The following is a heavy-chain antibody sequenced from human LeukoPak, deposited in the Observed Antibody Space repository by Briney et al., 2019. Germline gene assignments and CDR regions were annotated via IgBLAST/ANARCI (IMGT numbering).Heavy chain of an antibody. D-gene: IGHD3-9*01. CDR3: ARDREVLRYFDTNPYYYYGMDV. CDR1: GFTFSSYG. J-gene: IGHJ6*02. CDR2: VWYDGSNK. Sequence: SGGSLRLSCAASGFTFSSYGMHWVRQAPGKGLEWAAVVWYDGSNKYYADSVKGRFTISRDNSKNTLYLQMNSLRAEDTAVYYCARDREVLRYFDTNPYYYYGMDVWGQGTTVTVSS. V-gene: IGHV3-33*01.